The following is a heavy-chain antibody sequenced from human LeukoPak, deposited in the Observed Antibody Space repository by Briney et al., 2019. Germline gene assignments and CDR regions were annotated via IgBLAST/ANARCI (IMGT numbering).Heavy chain of an antibody. CDR2: SRNKAKSYTT. J-gene: IGHJ2*01. CDR3: ARGLHRGYGEDWYFDL. CDR1: GFTFSDHY. Sequence: GGSLRLSCAASGFTFSDHYMDWVRQAPGKGLEWVGRSRNKAKSYTTEYAASVKGRFTLSRDDSKNSVYLQMNSLKTEDTAVYYCARGLHRGYGEDWYFDLWGRGTLVTVSS. D-gene: IGHD5-18*01. V-gene: IGHV3-72*01.